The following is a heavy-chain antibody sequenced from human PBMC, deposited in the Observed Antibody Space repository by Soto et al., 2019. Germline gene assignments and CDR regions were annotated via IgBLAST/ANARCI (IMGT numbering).Heavy chain of an antibody. Sequence: ASVKVSCKASGYTFTSYGISWVRQAPGQGLEWMGWISACNGNTNYAQKLQGRVTMTTDTSTSTAYMELRSLRSDDTAVYYCARDYGHSSSWYGDGMDVWGQGTTVTVSS. D-gene: IGHD6-13*01. J-gene: IGHJ6*02. CDR2: ISACNGNT. CDR1: GYTFTSYG. CDR3: ARDYGHSSSWYGDGMDV. V-gene: IGHV1-18*01.